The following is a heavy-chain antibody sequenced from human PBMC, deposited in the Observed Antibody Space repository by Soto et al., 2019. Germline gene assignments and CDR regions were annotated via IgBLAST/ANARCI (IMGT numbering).Heavy chain of an antibody. J-gene: IGHJ4*02. CDR1: GGSISSSNW. Sequence: SETLSLTCAVSGGSISSSNWWSWVRQPPGQGLEWIGEIYHSGSTNYNPSLKSRVTISVDKSKNQFSLKLSSVTAADTAVYYCASDSSGYSYGSTYMDYWGQGTLVTVSS. D-gene: IGHD5-18*01. CDR3: ASDSSGYSYGSTYMDY. CDR2: IYHSGST. V-gene: IGHV4-4*02.